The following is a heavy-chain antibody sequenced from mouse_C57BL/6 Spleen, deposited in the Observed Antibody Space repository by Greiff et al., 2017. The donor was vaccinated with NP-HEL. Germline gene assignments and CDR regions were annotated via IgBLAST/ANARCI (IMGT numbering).Heavy chain of an antibody. Sequence: VQGVESGPGLVAPSQSLSITCTVSGFSLTSYGVHWVRQPPGKGLEWLVVIWSDGSTTYNSALKSRMSISKDNSKSQVFLKMNSLQTDDTAMYDCARHPRGYYAMDYWGQGTSVTVSS. CDR3: ARHPRGYYAMDY. CDR2: IWSDGST. CDR1: GFSLTSYG. V-gene: IGHV2-6-1*01. J-gene: IGHJ4*01.